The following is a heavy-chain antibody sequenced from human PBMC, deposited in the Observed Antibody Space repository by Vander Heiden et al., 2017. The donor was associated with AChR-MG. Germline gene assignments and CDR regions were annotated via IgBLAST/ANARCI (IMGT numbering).Heavy chain of an antibody. Sequence: QVQLQESGPGLVRPSQTLSLTCPFSGVSISSGDYCGTWVRQHPGKGLEWIGYIYYSGSTYYNPSLKSRLTISVDTSNDQFSLQLSSVTAADTAVYYCARARQPGGSMPFWGQGTLVAVSS. CDR1: GVSISSGDYC. J-gene: IGHJ4*02. CDR2: IYYSGST. CDR3: ARARQPGGSMPF. V-gene: IGHV4-31*03. D-gene: IGHD2-2*01.